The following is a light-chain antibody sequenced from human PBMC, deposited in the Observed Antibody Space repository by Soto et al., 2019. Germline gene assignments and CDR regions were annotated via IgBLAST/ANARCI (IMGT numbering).Light chain of an antibody. CDR2: GAS. J-gene: IGKJ3*01. CDR1: QRISTW. V-gene: IGKV1-12*02. Sequence: DIQMIQSPYSVSASVGDRVTITCRASQRISTWLAWYQQKQGKGPKLLIYGASNLQSGVSSRFSGSGSGTDFTLTISSLQPEDFATYYCQQADSFPFTFGPGTRVDF. CDR3: QQADSFPFT.